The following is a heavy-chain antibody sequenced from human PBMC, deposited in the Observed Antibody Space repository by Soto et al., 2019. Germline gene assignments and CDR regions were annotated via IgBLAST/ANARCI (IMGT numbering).Heavy chain of an antibody. J-gene: IGHJ5*02. V-gene: IGHV3-64D*06. Sequence: PGGSLRLSCSASGFTFSMFSMHWVRQAPGKGLEYVSGISSNGDSTYYADSVKGRFTISRDNSKNTLYLQMSSLRAVDTAVYYCVHPRSTVQIPPTWGQGTLVTVCS. D-gene: IGHD4-17*01. CDR3: VHPRSTVQIPPT. CDR2: ISSNGDST. CDR1: GFTFSMFS.